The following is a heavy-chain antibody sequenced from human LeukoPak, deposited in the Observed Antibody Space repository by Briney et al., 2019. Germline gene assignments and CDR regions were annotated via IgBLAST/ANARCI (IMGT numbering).Heavy chain of an antibody. CDR3: AKWSDYANAFDI. D-gene: IGHD4-17*01. CDR2: IYYSRTP. Sequence: SETLSLTCTVSGGSISSYYWRWVRQSLGKGLECIGHIYYSRTPNYSPALKSRVTISIDTSRKQFSLKVSSVTAADTAMYYCAKWSDYANAFDIWGQGTMVIVSS. J-gene: IGHJ3*02. CDR1: GGSISSYY. V-gene: IGHV4-59*01.